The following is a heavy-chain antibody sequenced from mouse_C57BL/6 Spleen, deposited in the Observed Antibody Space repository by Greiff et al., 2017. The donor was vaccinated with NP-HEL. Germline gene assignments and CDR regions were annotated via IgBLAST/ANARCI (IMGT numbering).Heavy chain of an antibody. V-gene: IGHV1-80*01. D-gene: IGHD1-1*01. J-gene: IGHJ3*01. CDR1: GYAFSSYW. CDR2: IYPGDGDT. CDR3: AKGDYGSSWFAY. Sequence: QVQLQQSGAELVKPGASVKISCKASGYAFSSYWMNWVKQRPGKGLEWIGQIYPGDGDTNYNGKFKGQATLTADKSSSTAYMQLISLTSEDSAVYFCAKGDYGSSWFAYWGQGTLVTVSA.